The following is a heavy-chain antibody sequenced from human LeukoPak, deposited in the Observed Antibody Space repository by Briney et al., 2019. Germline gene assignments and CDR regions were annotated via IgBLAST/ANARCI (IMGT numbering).Heavy chain of an antibody. CDR3: ARVGIRFLEWLSPGGYYYMDV. CDR1: GYTFTSYY. Sequence: ASVKVSCKASGYTFTSYYMHWVRQAPGQGLEWMGIINPSGGSTSYAQKFQGRVTMTRDTSTSTVYMELSSLRSEDTAVYYCARVGIRFLEWLSPGGYYYMDVWGKRTTVTVSS. CDR2: INPSGGST. V-gene: IGHV1-46*03. J-gene: IGHJ6*03. D-gene: IGHD3-3*01.